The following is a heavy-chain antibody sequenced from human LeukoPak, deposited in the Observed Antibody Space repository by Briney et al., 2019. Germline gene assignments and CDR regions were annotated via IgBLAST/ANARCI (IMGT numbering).Heavy chain of an antibody. Sequence: KPGGSLRLSCAASGFRFSDYYMKWIRQAPGKGLECVSHISRSGSTIYYADFVKGRFTISRDNAKNSLYLQMNSLRVEDTAVYYCARDDTVALGAFDIWGQGTMVTVSS. V-gene: IGHV3-11*04. J-gene: IGHJ3*02. D-gene: IGHD4-23*01. CDR3: ARDDTVALGAFDI. CDR2: ISRSGSTI. CDR1: GFRFSDYY.